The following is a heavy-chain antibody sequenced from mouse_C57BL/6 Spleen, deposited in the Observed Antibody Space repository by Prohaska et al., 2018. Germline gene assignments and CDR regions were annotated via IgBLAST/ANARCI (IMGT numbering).Heavy chain of an antibody. CDR1: GFPITSGYY. CDR3: AGDSGNYYAMDY. Sequence: QMQLQESGPGLVKPSQSLFLTCSITGFPITSGYYWIWIRQSPGKPLEWMWYITLSGETFYNPSLQSPISITRETSKNQFFRQLNSVTTEDTAMYYCAGDSGNYYAMDYWGQGTSVTVSS. J-gene: IGHJ4*01. CDR2: ITLSGET. D-gene: IGHD2-1*01. V-gene: IGHV12-3*01.